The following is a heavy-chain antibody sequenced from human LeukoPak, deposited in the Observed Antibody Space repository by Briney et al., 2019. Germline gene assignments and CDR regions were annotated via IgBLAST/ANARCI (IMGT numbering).Heavy chain of an antibody. CDR1: GFTFSSYA. J-gene: IGHJ4*02. CDR3: ASPGNVLRYFDWLLFGH. D-gene: IGHD3-9*01. V-gene: IGHV3-23*01. Sequence: PGGSLRLSCAASGFTFSSYAMSWVRQAPGKGLEWVSAISGSGGSTYYADSVKGRFTISRDNSKNTLYLQMNSLRAEDTAVYYCASPGNVLRYFDWLLFGHWGQGTLVTVSS. CDR2: ISGSGGST.